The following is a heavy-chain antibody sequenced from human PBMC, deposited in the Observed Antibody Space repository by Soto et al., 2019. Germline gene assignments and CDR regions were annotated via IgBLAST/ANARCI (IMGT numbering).Heavy chain of an antibody. Sequence: SVKVSCKASGGTFSSYAISWVRQAPGQGLEWMGGIIPIFGTANYAQKFQGRVTITADESTSTAYMELSSLRSEDTAVYYCARVDYYDSSGYYYYYYGMDVWGQGTTVTVSS. CDR2: IIPIFGTA. CDR3: ARVDYYDSSGYYYYYYGMDV. CDR1: GGTFSSYA. V-gene: IGHV1-69*13. D-gene: IGHD3-22*01. J-gene: IGHJ6*02.